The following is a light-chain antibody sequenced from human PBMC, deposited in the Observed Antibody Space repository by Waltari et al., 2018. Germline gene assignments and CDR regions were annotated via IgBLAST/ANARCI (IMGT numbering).Light chain of an antibody. Sequence: QSVLTQPPSVSGTPGQRVTISCSGSNSNIGGNFVNWYQQLPGKAPKLLIYNDNQGLSGLPDRFSASKAGTSAALAITGLQSEDEADYYCAVWDDSLGGVFGGGTKLTVL. J-gene: IGLJ3*02. V-gene: IGLV1-44*01. CDR3: AVWDDSLGGV. CDR2: NDN. CDR1: NSNIGGNF.